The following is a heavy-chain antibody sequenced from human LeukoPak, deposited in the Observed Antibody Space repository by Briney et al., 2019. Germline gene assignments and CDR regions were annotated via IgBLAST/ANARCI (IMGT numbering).Heavy chain of an antibody. D-gene: IGHD2-2*02. V-gene: IGHV4-59*01. CDR1: GGSISSYY. CDR3: ARGNPYCSSASCYNY. Sequence: KPSETLSLTCTVSGGSISSYYWSWIRQPPGKGLEWIGYIYYSRSTNYNPSLKSRVTVSVDTSKNQFSLKLSSVTAADTAVYYCARGNPYCSSASCYNYWGQGTLVTVSS. J-gene: IGHJ4*02. CDR2: IYYSRST.